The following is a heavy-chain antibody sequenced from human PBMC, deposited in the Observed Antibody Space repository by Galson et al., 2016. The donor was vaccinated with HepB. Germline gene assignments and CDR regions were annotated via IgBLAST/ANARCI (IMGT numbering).Heavy chain of an antibody. D-gene: IGHD6-19*01. J-gene: IGHJ4*02. CDR3: AKETGQSVAGPFES. CDR1: GFNFGSYA. Sequence: SLRLSCAGSGFNFGSYAMSWLRQAPGKGLECVSAISGSGLKTHYADSVQGRFIISRENSMSTVYLQMTSLRDEDTAIYFCAKETGQSVAGPFESWDQGALVTVSS. V-gene: IGHV3-23*01. CDR2: ISGSGLKT.